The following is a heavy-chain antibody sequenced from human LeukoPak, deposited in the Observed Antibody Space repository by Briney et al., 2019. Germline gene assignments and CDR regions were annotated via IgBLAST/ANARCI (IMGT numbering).Heavy chain of an antibody. CDR1: WFPFKSYE. Sequence: PGGAPGLFCGASWFPFKSYEMKWGRQAPGKGVEWVSYISSTGNTKFYADSVRGRFTISRDNAKNSLYLQMNSLRAEDTAVYYCARGPRAFDIWGQGTRVTVSS. J-gene: IGHJ3*02. CDR3: ARGPRAFDI. V-gene: IGHV3-48*03. CDR2: ISSTGNTK.